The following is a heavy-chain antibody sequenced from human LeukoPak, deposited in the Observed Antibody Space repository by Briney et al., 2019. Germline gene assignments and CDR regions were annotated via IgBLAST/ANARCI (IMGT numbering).Heavy chain of an antibody. V-gene: IGHV1-18*01. D-gene: IGHD5-18*01. CDR1: GYTFTSYG. CDR3: AVIRGYSSHDAFDI. Sequence: ASVKVSCKASGYTFTSYGISWVRQAPGQGLEWVGWISAYNGNTNYAQKLQGRVTMTTDTSTSTAYMELRSLRSDDTAVYYCAVIRGYSSHDAFDIWGQGTMVTVSS. J-gene: IGHJ3*02. CDR2: ISAYNGNT.